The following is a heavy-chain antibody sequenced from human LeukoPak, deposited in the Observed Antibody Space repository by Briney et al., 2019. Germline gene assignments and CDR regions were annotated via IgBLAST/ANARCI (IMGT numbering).Heavy chain of an antibody. CDR3: ARDLGIAAAGGEIDAFDI. Sequence: NPSETLSLTCTVSGGSISGYYWSWIRQPPGKGLDWIGYIYYSGSTNYNPSLKSRVTISVDTSKNQFSLKLSSVTAADTAVYYCARDLGIAAAGGEIDAFDIWGQGTMVTVSS. V-gene: IGHV4-59*01. CDR1: GGSISGYY. CDR2: IYYSGST. D-gene: IGHD6-13*01. J-gene: IGHJ3*02.